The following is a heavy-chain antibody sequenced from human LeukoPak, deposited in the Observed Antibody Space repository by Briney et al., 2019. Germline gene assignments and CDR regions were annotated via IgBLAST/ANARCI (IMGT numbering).Heavy chain of an antibody. CDR1: GDSISTYY. CDR3: VARHFGSAKYYFDY. CDR2: IYYSGST. Sequence: SETLSLTCAVSGDSISTYYWTWIRQPPGKGLEWIGDIYYSGSTNYNPSLKSRVTMSVDTSKNQFSLNLRSVTAADTALYYCVARHFGSAKYYFDYWGQGTLVTVSS. V-gene: IGHV4-59*01. D-gene: IGHD2-2*01. J-gene: IGHJ4*02.